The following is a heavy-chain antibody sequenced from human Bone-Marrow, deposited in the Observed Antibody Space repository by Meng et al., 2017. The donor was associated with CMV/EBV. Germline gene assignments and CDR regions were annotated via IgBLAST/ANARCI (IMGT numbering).Heavy chain of an antibody. D-gene: IGHD6-19*01. J-gene: IGHJ4*02. CDR1: GGTFSSYT. Sequence: SVKVSCKASGGTFSSYTISWVRQAPGQGLEWMGRIIPILGIANYAQKFQGRVTITADKSTSTAYMELSSLRSEDTAVYYCARDLHRSGEDFSDWYEVSDHWGQGIRVTVSS. CDR2: IIPILGIA. CDR3: ARDLHRSGEDFSDWYEVSDH. V-gene: IGHV1-69*04.